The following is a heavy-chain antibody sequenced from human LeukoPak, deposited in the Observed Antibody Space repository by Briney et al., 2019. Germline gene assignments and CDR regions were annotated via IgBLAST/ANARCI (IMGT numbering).Heavy chain of an antibody. D-gene: IGHD3-22*01. CDR1: GYTLTELS. J-gene: IGHJ3*02. Sequence: ASVKVSCKVSGYTLTELSMHWVRQAPGQGLEWMGWINPNSGGTNYAQKFQGWVTMTRDTSISTAYMELSRLRSDDTAVYYCARATYYYDSSGLISDAFDIWGQGTMVTVSS. CDR2: INPNSGGT. V-gene: IGHV1-2*04. CDR3: ARATYYYDSSGLISDAFDI.